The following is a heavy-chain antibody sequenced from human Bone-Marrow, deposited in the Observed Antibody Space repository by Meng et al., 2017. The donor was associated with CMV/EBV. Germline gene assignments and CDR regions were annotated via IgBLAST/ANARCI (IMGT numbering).Heavy chain of an antibody. CDR2: IYYSGST. CDR1: GGSISSGGYY. Sequence: LRLSCTVSGGSISSGGYYWSWIRQHPGKGLEWIGYIYYSGSTYYNPSLKSRVTISVDTSKNQFSLKLSSVTAADTAVYYCARDDIGSGFVLDYWGQGTLVTVSS. D-gene: IGHD3-22*01. J-gene: IGHJ4*02. CDR3: ARDDIGSGFVLDY. V-gene: IGHV4-31*03.